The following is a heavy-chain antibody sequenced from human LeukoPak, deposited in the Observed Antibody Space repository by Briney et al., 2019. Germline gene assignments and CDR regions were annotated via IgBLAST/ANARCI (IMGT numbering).Heavy chain of an antibody. CDR1: GFNFRNAW. CDR3: TTDEGSGYSGSYYLDY. V-gene: IGHV3-15*01. D-gene: IGHD1-26*01. CDR2: LNSKTDGGTV. J-gene: IGHJ4*02. Sequence: NTGGSLRLSCAASGFNFRNAWMSWVRQAPGKGLEWVGRLNSKTDGGTVDYAAPVKGRFTISRDDSKNTLYLQMNSLQTEDTAVYYCTTDEGSGYSGSYYLDYWGQGTLVTVSS.